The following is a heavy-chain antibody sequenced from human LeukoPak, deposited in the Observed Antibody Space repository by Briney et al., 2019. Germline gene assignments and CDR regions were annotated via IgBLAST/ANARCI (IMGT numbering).Heavy chain of an antibody. Sequence: GGSLRLSCAASGFTFSSYAMHWVRQAPGKGLEWVAVISYDGSNKYYADSVKGRFTISRDNSKNTLYLQMNSLRAEDTAVYYCARSYCSSTSCYNAFDIWGQGTMVTVSS. V-gene: IGHV3-30*04. CDR3: ARSYCSSTSCYNAFDI. D-gene: IGHD2-2*02. CDR1: GFTFSSYA. CDR2: ISYDGSNK. J-gene: IGHJ3*02.